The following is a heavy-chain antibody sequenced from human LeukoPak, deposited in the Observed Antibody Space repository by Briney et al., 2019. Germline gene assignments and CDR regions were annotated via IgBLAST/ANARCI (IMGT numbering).Heavy chain of an antibody. D-gene: IGHD3-10*01. J-gene: IGHJ4*02. CDR3: ARYVVSGSGKYYFDY. CDR1: GGSVSSTTYY. CDR2: INYSGST. V-gene: IGHV4-39*01. Sequence: SETLSLTCTVSGGSVSSTTYYWSWIRQPPGKGLEWIASINYSGSTYYNPSLKSRVTISVDTSENQFSLKLSSVTAADTAVYYCARYVVSGSGKYYFDYGSQGTLVTVSS.